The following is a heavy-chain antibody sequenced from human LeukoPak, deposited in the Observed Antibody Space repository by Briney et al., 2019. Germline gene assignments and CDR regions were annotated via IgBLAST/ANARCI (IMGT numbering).Heavy chain of an antibody. J-gene: IGHJ4*02. D-gene: IGHD3-3*01. CDR3: ASGPARDDFWSGSLPDYSDY. Sequence: NWVRQAPGKRLEWVGYIYDSGSTYYDPSLKSRVTISVDTAKNQFSLTLSSVTAADTAVYYCASGPARDDFWSGSLPDYSDYWGQGTLVTVSS. CDR2: IYDSGST. V-gene: IGHV4-31*02.